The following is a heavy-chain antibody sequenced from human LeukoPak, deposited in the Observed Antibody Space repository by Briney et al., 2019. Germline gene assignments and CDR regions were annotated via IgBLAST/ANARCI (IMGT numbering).Heavy chain of an antibody. D-gene: IGHD2-15*01. CDR3: AKDSVPVGYCSGGSCYTSLDY. J-gene: IGHJ4*02. CDR2: VSGRGGSP. CDR1: GFTFSIYA. V-gene: IGHV3-23*01. Sequence: QTGGSLRLSCSASGFTFSIYAMRWVRQAPGKGLECVSAVSGRGGSPYYADSVKGGFTISRDNSKNTLYLQRNGLRAEDTAVYYCAKDSVPVGYCSGGSCYTSLDYWGQGTLVTVSS.